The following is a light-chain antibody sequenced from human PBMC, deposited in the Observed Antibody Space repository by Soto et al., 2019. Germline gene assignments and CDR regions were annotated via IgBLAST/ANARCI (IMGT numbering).Light chain of an antibody. J-gene: IGKJ4*01. V-gene: IGKV1-8*01. CDR1: QGVGNF. Sequence: AIRMTQSPSSFSASPGDRVTITCRARQGVGNFLAWYQQKPGKAPNLLIYAASTLQAGVPSRFNGIRSGTDFTLTISCLQPEDFATYHCQQYYDFPITCGGGTKVQIK. CDR2: AAS. CDR3: QQYYDFPIT.